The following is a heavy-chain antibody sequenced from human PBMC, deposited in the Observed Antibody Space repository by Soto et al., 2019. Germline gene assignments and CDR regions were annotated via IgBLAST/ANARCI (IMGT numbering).Heavy chain of an antibody. V-gene: IGHV1-46*01. CDR2: INPSGGST. J-gene: IGHJ6*02. D-gene: IGHD3-22*01. CDR1: GYTFTSYY. CDR3: EGDAAAVYYYDSSRYPHRYYYGMDV. Sequence: ASVNVSFKASGYTFTSYYMHWVRQAPGQGLELMGIINPSGGSTSYAQKFQGRVTMTRDTSTSTVYMELSSLRSEDTAVYSCEGDAAAVYYYDSSRYPHRYYYGMDVWGDGTTVTVS.